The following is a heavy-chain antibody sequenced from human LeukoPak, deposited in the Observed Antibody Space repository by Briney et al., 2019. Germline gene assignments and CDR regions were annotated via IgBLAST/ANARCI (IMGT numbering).Heavy chain of an antibody. CDR3: ATGHGSGSYYNSYYYYGMDV. CDR2: ISSSSSYI. Sequence: PGGSLRLSCAASGFTFSSYSMNWVRQAPGKGLEWVSSISSSSSYIYYADSVKGRFTISRDNAKNSLYLQMNSLRAEDTAVYYCATGHGSGSYYNSYYYYGMDVWGQGTTVTVSS. J-gene: IGHJ6*02. D-gene: IGHD3-10*01. CDR1: GFTFSSYS. V-gene: IGHV3-21*01.